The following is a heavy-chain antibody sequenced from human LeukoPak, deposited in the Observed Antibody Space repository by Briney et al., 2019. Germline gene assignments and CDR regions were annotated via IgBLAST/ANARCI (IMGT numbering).Heavy chain of an antibody. Sequence: GASVKVSCKASGGTFSSYAISCVRQAPGQGLEWMGGIIPIFGTANYAQKFQGRVTITADESTSTAYMELSSLRSEDTAVYYCARSFIVVVPAAMVDYYGMDVWGQGTTVTVSS. CDR1: GGTFSSYA. J-gene: IGHJ6*02. V-gene: IGHV1-69*01. CDR3: ARSFIVVVPAAMVDYYGMDV. D-gene: IGHD2-2*01. CDR2: IIPIFGTA.